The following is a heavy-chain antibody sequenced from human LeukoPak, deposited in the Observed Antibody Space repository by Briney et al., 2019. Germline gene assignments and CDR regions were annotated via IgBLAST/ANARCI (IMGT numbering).Heavy chain of an antibody. Sequence: SETLSLTCTVSGASISSYYWSWIRQPPGKGLEWIGYIYYRGYTNYTPSLKSRVTISVDTSKNQFSLKLSSVTAADTAVYYCARRYYTNGVCYYDYWGQGTLVTVSS. CDR3: ARRYYTNGVCYYDY. CDR1: GASISSYY. D-gene: IGHD2-8*01. CDR2: IYYRGYT. V-gene: IGHV4-59*08. J-gene: IGHJ4*02.